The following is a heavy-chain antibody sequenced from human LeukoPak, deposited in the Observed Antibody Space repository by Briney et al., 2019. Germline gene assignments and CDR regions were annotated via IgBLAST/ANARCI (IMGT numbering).Heavy chain of an antibody. D-gene: IGHD3-10*01. CDR3: ARDEFASWFDP. V-gene: IGHV4-61*02. Sequence: SETLSLTCTVSGGSISSGSYYWRWIRQPAGKGLEWIGRIYTSGSTNYNPSLKSRVTISVDTSKNQFSLKLSSVTAADTAVYYCARDEFASWFDPWGQGTLVTVSS. CDR2: IYTSGST. J-gene: IGHJ5*02. CDR1: GGSISSGSYY.